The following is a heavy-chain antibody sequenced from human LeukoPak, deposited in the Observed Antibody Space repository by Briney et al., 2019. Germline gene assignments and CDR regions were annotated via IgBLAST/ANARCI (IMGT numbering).Heavy chain of an antibody. CDR2: ISYDGSNK. V-gene: IGHV3-30-3*01. Sequence: GGPLRLSCAASGFTFSSYAMHWVRQAPGKGLEWVAVISYDGSNKYYADSVKGRFTISRDNSKNTLYLQMNSLRAEDTAVYYCAREKGPIDYWGQGTLVTVSS. CDR1: GFTFSSYA. CDR3: AREKGPIDY. J-gene: IGHJ4*02.